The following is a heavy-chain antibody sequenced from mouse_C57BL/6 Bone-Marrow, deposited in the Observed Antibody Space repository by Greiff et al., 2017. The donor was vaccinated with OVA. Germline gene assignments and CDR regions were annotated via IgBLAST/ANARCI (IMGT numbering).Heavy chain of an antibody. CDR1: GYSFTDYN. V-gene: IGHV1-39*01. CDR3: AYYYGSSYRYFDV. J-gene: IGHJ1*03. D-gene: IGHD1-1*01. CDR2: INPNYGTT. Sequence: EVQLQQSGPELVKPGASVKISCKASGYSFTDYNMNWVKQSNGKSLEWIGVINPNYGTTSYNQKFKGKAKLTVDQSSSTANMQLNSLTSEDSAVYYCAYYYGSSYRYFDVWGTGTTVTVSS.